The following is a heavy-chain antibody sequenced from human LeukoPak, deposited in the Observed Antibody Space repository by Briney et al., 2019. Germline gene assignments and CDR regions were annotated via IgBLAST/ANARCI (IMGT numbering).Heavy chain of an antibody. D-gene: IGHD7-27*01. CDR2: IYSGGST. J-gene: IGHJ4*02. CDR3: ARVKANWGWYFDY. CDR1: GFTVSSNY. Sequence: GGSLRLSCAVSGFTVSSNYMSWVRQAPGKGLEWVSVIYSGGSTYYADSVKGRFTISRDNSKNTLYLQMNSLRAEDTAVYYCARVKANWGWYFDYWGQGTLVTVSS. V-gene: IGHV3-53*01.